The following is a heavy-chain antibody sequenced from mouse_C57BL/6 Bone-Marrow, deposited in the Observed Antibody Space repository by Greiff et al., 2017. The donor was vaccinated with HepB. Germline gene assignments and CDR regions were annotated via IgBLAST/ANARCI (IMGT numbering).Heavy chain of an antibody. CDR1: DSDVFPIAY. CDR2: ILPSIGRT. V-gene: IGHV15-2*01. CDR3: ARDYYGSSYEAWFAY. Sequence: SGSELRSPGSSVKLSCKDFDSDVFPIAYMSWVRQKPGHGFEWIGGILPSIGRTIYGEKFEDKATLDADTLSNTAYLELNSLTSEDSAIYYCARDYYGSSYEAWFAYWGQGTLVTVSA. J-gene: IGHJ3*01. D-gene: IGHD1-1*01.